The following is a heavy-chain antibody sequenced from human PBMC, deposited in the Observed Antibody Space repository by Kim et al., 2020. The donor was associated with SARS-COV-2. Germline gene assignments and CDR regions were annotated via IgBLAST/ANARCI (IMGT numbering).Heavy chain of an antibody. CDR3: SRPYYDILSGYYPYYFDY. CDR2: IYYSGST. Sequence: SETLSLTCTVSGGSISSYYWSWIRQPPGKGLEWIGFIYYSGSTNSNSSLKSRVTISVDTSKNQISLKLSPVTAAATAASYCSRPYYDILSGYYPYYFDY. J-gene: IGHJ4*01. D-gene: IGHD3-9*01. CDR1: GGSISSYY. V-gene: IGHV4-59*01.